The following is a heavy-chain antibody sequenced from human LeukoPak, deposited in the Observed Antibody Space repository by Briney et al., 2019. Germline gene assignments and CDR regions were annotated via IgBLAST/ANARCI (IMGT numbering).Heavy chain of an antibody. J-gene: IGHJ5*02. V-gene: IGHV3-23*01. Sequence: GGSLRLSCAASGFTFSSYAMSWVRQGPGKGLEWVSAISGSGGTTFYADSVKGRFTISRDNSKNTLYLQMNSLRAEDTAVYYCAKDRHAPGRYCSSNTCFPFDPWGQGTLVTVSS. D-gene: IGHD2-2*01. CDR3: AKDRHAPGRYCSSNTCFPFDP. CDR1: GFTFSSYA. CDR2: ISGSGGTT.